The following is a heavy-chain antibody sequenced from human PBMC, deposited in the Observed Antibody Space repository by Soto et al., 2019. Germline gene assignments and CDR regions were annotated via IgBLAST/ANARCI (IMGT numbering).Heavy chain of an antibody. CDR2: ISTYNGNT. V-gene: IGHV1-18*04. Sequence: QVQLVQSGAEMKKPGASVKVSCKASGYSFSLYGISWVRQAPGQGLEWMGWISTYNGNTKYAQKFQDRDTFTTDTSTSTAYMEVTSLGSDDTAVYYCARMIASSLDYWGQGTLVTVSS. J-gene: IGHJ4*02. CDR3: ARMIASSLDY. D-gene: IGHD2-21*01. CDR1: GYSFSLYG.